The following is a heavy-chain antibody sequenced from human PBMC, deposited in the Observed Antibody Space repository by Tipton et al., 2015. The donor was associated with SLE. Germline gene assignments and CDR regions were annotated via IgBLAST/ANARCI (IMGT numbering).Heavy chain of an antibody. CDR2: INHRGLT. CDR3: AGHWGY. D-gene: IGHD3-16*01. CDR1: VGTFNDYD. J-gene: IGHJ4*02. Sequence: LRLSCLVSVGTFNDYDWAWVRQPPGKGLVWIGQINHRGLTKYSQSLKGRVTLSVDTSKKQLSLRLTSLTAADTAVYYCAGHWGYWGQGTLVTVSS. V-gene: IGHV4-34*08.